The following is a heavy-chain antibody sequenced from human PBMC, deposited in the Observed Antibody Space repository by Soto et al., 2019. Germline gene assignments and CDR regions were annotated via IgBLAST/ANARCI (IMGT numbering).Heavy chain of an antibody. CDR3: ARGDGGAFDL. V-gene: IGHV3-74*03. Sequence: EVQLVESGGGLVQPGESLRLSCAASGFTFSYYCMHWVRQAPGKGLVWVSRIHSDGSSTTYADSVKSRFTISRENARNTLYRQMNSLRGEDTAVYYCARGDGGAFDLWGQGTVVTVSS. D-gene: IGHD4-17*01. CDR2: IHSDGSST. J-gene: IGHJ3*01. CDR1: GFTFSYYC.